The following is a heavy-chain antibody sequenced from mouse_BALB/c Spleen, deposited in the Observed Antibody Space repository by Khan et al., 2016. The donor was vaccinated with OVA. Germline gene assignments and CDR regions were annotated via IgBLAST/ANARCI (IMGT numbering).Heavy chain of an antibody. CDR1: GFNIKDTH. CDR2: IDPANGNN. V-gene: IGHV14-3*02. J-gene: IGHJ2*01. Sequence: VQLQQSGAELVKPGASVKLSCTASGFNIKDTHMHWVKQRPEQGLEWIGMIDPANGNNKYDPKFQGKAIITADTSSHTAYLQLSRRTSEDAAVYCCGRINTWGQGTTLTVSS. CDR3: GRINT.